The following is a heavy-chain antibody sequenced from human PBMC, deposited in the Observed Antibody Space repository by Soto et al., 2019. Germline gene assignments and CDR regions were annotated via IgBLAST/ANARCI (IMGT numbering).Heavy chain of an antibody. CDR1: DNTFTHYG. CDR3: AATGGNYFGLDV. D-gene: IGHD2-8*02. J-gene: IGHJ6*02. CDR2: ISGYNGNT. V-gene: IGHV1-18*01. Sequence: VKVSCKSSDNTFTHYGINWVRQAPGQGLEWMGWISGYNGNTKYAQKFQDRVTMTADTSTRTAFMEARSLTSDDTGVYFCAATGGNYFGLDVWGQGTTVTVSS.